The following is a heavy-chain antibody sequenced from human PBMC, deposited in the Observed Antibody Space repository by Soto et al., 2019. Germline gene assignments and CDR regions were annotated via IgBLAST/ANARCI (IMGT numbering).Heavy chain of an antibody. CDR1: GYSFTSYW. J-gene: IGHJ6*02. D-gene: IGHD6-6*01. V-gene: IGHV5-51*01. CDR2: IYPGDSDT. Sequence: PGESLKISCKGSGYSFTSYWIGWVRQMPGKGLEWMGIIYPGDSDTRYSPSFQGQVTISADKSISTAYLQWSSLKASDTAMYYCARLRLYSSSPYYYGMDVWGQGTTVTVSS. CDR3: ARLRLYSSSPYYYGMDV.